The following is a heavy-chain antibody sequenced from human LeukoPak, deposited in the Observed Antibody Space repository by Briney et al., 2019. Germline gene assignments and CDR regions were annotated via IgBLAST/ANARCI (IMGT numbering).Heavy chain of an antibody. Sequence: PGRSLRLSCAASGXTFSSYGVHWVRQPPGKGREWVAVMWYDGSNKYYADSVKGRFTISRDNSKNTLYLQMHSLRAEDTAVYYCARDEVTTPRDWGQGTLVTVSS. CDR2: MWYDGSNK. V-gene: IGHV3-33*01. J-gene: IGHJ4*02. CDR1: GXTFSSYG. D-gene: IGHD4-17*01. CDR3: ARDEVTTPRD.